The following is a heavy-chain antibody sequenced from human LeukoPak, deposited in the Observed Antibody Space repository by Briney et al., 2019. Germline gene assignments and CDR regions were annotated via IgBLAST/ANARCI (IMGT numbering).Heavy chain of an antibody. V-gene: IGHV3-48*03. CDR3: ARGTGYCLDP. D-gene: IGHD3-9*01. Sequence: GGSLRLSCAASGFTFSSYEMNWVRQAPGKGLEWVSYISTSGSTIYYADSVKGRFTISRDNAKNSLYLQMNCLRAEDTAVYYCARGTGYCLDPWGQGTLVTVSS. CDR1: GFTFSSYE. J-gene: IGHJ5*02. CDR2: ISTSGSTI.